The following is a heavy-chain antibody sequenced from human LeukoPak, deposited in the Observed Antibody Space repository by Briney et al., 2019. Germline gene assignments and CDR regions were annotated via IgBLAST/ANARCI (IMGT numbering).Heavy chain of an antibody. CDR2: IRYDGSNK. CDR1: GFTFSSYG. V-gene: IGHV3-30*02. Sequence: PGGSLRLSCAASGFTFSSYGMHWVRQAPGKGLEWVAFIRYDGSNKYYADSVKGRFTISRDNSKNTLYLQMNSLRAEDTAVYYCAKTDCSSTSCSEGYYFDYWGQGTLVTVSS. CDR3: AKTDCSSTSCSEGYYFDY. J-gene: IGHJ4*02. D-gene: IGHD2-2*01.